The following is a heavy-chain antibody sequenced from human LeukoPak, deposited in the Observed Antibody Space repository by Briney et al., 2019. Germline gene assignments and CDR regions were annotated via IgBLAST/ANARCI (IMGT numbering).Heavy chain of an antibody. D-gene: IGHD6-13*01. CDR2: INGGGST. CDR1: GFTVSSNY. J-gene: IGHJ4*02. V-gene: IGHV3-53*01. Sequence: GGSLRLSCAASGFTVSSNYMSWVRQAPGKGLEWVSVINGGGSTYYAVAVKGRFTISRDNSKNTLYLQMNSLRAEDTAVYYCAGSIQAADDYWGQGTLVTVSS. CDR3: AGSIQAADDY.